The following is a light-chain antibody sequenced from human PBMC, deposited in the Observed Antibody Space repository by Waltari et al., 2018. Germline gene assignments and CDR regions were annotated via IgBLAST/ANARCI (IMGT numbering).Light chain of an antibody. V-gene: IGKV4-1*01. J-gene: IGKJ2*03. Sequence: TVLYDSNNKNYLAWYQQKPGQPPNLLIYWASTRKSGVPDRFSGSGSGTDFTLTISTLQAEDVAVYYCHQYYNTPYSYGQGTKLEIK. CDR2: WAS. CDR3: HQYYNTPYS. CDR1: TVLYDSNNKNY.